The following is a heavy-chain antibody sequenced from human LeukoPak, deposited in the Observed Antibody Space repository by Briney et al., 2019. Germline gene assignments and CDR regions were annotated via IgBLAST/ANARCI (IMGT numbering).Heavy chain of an antibody. V-gene: IGHV4-34*01. CDR1: GGSFSGYY. CDR2: INHSGST. J-gene: IGHJ4*02. CDR3: ARVRTYYDILTGRRPNGIDY. Sequence: SETLSLTCAVYGGSFSGYYWSWIRQPPGKGLEWIGEINHSGSTNYNPSLKSRVTISVDTSKNQFSLKLSSVTAADTAVYYCARVRTYYDILTGRRPNGIDYWGQGTLVTVSS. D-gene: IGHD3-9*01.